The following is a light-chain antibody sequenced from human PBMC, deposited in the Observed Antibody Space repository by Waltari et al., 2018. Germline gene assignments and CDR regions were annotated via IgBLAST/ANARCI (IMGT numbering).Light chain of an antibody. J-gene: IGLJ3*02. CDR1: SGHSSNI. Sequence: QLVLTQSPSASASLGASVKLTCTLSSGHSSNIIAWHQQQQGKGPRYLMKVNSEGSHSKGDEIPDRFSGSSSGAERYLTISSVQSEDEADYYCQTGGHGTWVFGGGTKLTVL. CDR3: QTGGHGTWV. V-gene: IGLV4-69*01. CDR2: VNSEGSH.